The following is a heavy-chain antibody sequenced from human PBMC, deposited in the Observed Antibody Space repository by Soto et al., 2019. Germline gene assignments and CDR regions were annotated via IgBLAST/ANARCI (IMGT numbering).Heavy chain of an antibody. D-gene: IGHD2-8*01. J-gene: IGHJ4*02. Sequence: QVQLVESGGGVVQPGRSLRLSCAASGFTFSSYGMHWVRQAPGKGLEWVAVIWYDGSNKYYADSVKGRFTISRDNSKNTLYLEMNSLRAEDTAVYYCARDSGCATYYFDYWGQGTLVTVSS. CDR2: IWYDGSNK. CDR3: ARDSGCATYYFDY. V-gene: IGHV3-33*01. CDR1: GFTFSSYG.